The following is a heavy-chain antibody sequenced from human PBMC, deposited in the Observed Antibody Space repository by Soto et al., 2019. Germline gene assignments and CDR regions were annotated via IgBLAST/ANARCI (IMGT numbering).Heavy chain of an antibody. CDR1: GYTFTSYG. D-gene: IGHD3-3*01. CDR3: ARAKTVYYDFWSGYFVY. Sequence: QVQLVQSGAEVKKPGASVKVSCKASGYTFTSYGISWVRQAPGQGLEWMGWISAYNGNTNYAQKLQGRVTMTTDTSTSTGYMELRSLRSDDKAVYYGARAKTVYYDFWSGYFVYWGQGTLVTVSS. CDR2: ISAYNGNT. J-gene: IGHJ4*02. V-gene: IGHV1-18*01.